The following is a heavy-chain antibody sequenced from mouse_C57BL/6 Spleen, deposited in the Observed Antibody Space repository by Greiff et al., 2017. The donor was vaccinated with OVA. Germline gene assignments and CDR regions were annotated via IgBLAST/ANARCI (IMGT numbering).Heavy chain of an antibody. CDR1: GYTFTDYE. CDR2: IDPETGGT. CDR3: TRGDWDFDY. Sequence: QVHVKQSGAELVRPGASVTLSCKASGYTFTDYEMHWVKQTPVHGLEWIGAIDPETGGTAYNQKFKGKAILTADKSSSTAYMELRSLTSEDSAVYYCTRGDWDFDYWGQGTTLTVSS. V-gene: IGHV1-15*01. D-gene: IGHD4-1*01. J-gene: IGHJ2*01.